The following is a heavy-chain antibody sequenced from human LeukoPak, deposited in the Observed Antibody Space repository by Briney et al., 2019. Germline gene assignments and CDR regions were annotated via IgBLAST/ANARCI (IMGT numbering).Heavy chain of an antibody. CDR2: IVVGSGNT. Sequence: ASVKVSCKASGFTFTSSAVEWVRQARGQRLEWIGWIVVGSGNTNYAQKFQERVTITRDMSTSTAYMELSSLRSEDTAVYYCAADLITIFGVVTPLDYWGQGTLVTVSS. J-gene: IGHJ4*02. V-gene: IGHV1-58*01. CDR3: AADLITIFGVVTPLDY. CDR1: GFTFTSSA. D-gene: IGHD3-3*01.